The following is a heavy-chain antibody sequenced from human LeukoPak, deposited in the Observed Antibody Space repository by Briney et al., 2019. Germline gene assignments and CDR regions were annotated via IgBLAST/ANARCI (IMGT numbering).Heavy chain of an antibody. CDR3: AKCNSEDYYGSY. V-gene: IGHV3-23*01. Sequence: GGSLRLSCAASGFTFSSYAMSWVRQAPGKGLEWVSAISGSGGSTYYADSVKGRFTISRDNSKNTLYLQMNSVRAEDTAVYYCAKCNSEDYYGSYWGQGTLVTVSS. CDR2: ISGSGGST. D-gene: IGHD3-10*01. J-gene: IGHJ4*02. CDR1: GFTFSSYA.